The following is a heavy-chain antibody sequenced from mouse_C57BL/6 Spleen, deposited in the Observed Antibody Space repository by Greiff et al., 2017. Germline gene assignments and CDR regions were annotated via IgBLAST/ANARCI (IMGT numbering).Heavy chain of an antibody. CDR1: GYTFTDYY. J-gene: IGHJ1*03. Sequence: VQLQQSGAELVRPGASVKLSCKASGYTFTDYYINWVKQRPGQGLEWIARIYPGSGNTYSNEKFKGKATLTVEKSSSTAYMQLSSLTSEDAAVYSCARSGTTWYFDCWGTGTTVTVSS. CDR3: ARSGTTWYFDC. CDR2: IYPGSGNT. V-gene: IGHV1-76*01. D-gene: IGHD1-1*01.